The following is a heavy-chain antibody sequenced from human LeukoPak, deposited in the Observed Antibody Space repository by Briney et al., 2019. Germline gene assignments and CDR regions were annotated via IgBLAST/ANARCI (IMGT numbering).Heavy chain of an antibody. Sequence: SETLSLTCAVYGGSFSGYYWSWIRQPPGKGLEWIGEINHSGSTNYNPSLKSQVTISVDTSKNQFSLKLSSVTAADTAVYYCARGRGSGWYPRGDYWGQGTLVTVSS. CDR1: GGSFSGYY. J-gene: IGHJ4*02. CDR2: INHSGST. D-gene: IGHD6-19*01. V-gene: IGHV4-34*01. CDR3: ARGRGSGWYPRGDY.